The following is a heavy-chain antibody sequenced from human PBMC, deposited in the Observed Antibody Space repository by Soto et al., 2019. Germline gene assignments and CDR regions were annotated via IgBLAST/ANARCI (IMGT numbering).Heavy chain of an antibody. J-gene: IGHJ6*02. V-gene: IGHV3-15*01. CDR1: GFTFSNAW. D-gene: IGHD6-25*01. CDR3: TTLGDSSAYYYYGMDV. CDR2: IKSKTDGGTT. Sequence: VGSLRLSCAASGFTFSNAWMSWVRQAPGKGLEWVGRIKSKTDGGTTDYAAPVKGRFTISRDDSKNTLYLQLNSLKTEDTAVYYCTTLGDSSAYYYYGMDVWGQGTTVTVSS.